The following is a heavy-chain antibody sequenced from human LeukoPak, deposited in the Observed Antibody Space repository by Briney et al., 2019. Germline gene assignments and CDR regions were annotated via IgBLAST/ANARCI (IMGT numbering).Heavy chain of an antibody. V-gene: IGHV4-59*12. CDR3: ARPYDTSGYFYALDV. D-gene: IGHD3-22*01. CDR2: ISYSGGT. CDR1: GGSITRYY. Sequence: SETLSLTCTVSGGSITRYYWSWIRRPPGKGLEWSGYISYSGGTDYNPSLKGRLAISMDTSKSQFSLKLSSVTAADSATYDCARPYDTSGYFYALDVWGQGTMVTVAA. J-gene: IGHJ3*01.